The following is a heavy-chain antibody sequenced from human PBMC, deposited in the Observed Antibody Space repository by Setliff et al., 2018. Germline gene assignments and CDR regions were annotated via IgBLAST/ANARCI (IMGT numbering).Heavy chain of an antibody. CDR3: ARAPSVELVTIRTNSWFTY. D-gene: IGHD5-18*01. V-gene: IGHV1-18*01. Sequence: ASVKVSCKASGYTFRNYAFAWVRQAPGQGLEWVGWISVYNGDTNYAQKFQGRATLTTDTSTSTAYMELRSLTSDDSAFYYCARAPSVELVTIRTNSWFTYWGQGTLVTVSS. CDR2: ISVYNGDT. CDR1: GYTFRNYA. J-gene: IGHJ4*02.